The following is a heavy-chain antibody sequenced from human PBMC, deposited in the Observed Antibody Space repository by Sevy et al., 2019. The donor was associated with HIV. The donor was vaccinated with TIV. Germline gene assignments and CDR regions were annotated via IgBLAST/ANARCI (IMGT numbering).Heavy chain of an antibody. D-gene: IGHD3-22*01. CDR3: ARDRYYDASGYYYYYYGMDV. CDR2: HDSGGST. J-gene: IGHJ6*02. Sequence: GGSLRLSCEASGFTVSGNYMAWVRLAPGKGLEWVSHHDSGGSTYDADSVKGRFTISRDNAKNTLYLQMNPLRAEDTAVYFCARDRYYDASGYYYYYYGMDVWGQGTTVTVSS. V-gene: IGHV3-66*01. CDR1: GFTVSGNY.